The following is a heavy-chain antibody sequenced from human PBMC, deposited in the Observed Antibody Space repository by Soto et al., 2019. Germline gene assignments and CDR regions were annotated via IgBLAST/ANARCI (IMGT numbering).Heavy chain of an antibody. CDR2: VYYTGNA. D-gene: IGHD2-21*01. V-gene: IGHV4-59*01. CDR1: GGSINYYY. Sequence: TSETLSLTCSVSGGSINYYYWNWIRQPPGKGLEWIGYVYYTGNAHYNTSLRSRVTISLDTAKKLFSLKLTSVTAADTAVYYCARGDSFRSFDYWGQGTLVNVSS. J-gene: IGHJ4*02. CDR3: ARGDSFRSFDY.